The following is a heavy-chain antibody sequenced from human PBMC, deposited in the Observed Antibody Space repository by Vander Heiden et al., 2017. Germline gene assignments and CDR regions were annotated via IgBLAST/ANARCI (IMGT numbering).Heavy chain of an antibody. CDR2: IFSNDEK. V-gene: IGHV2-26*01. CDR1: GFSLSNARMG. J-gene: IGHJ6*02. CDR3: ARIVQWLVPSPHYGMDV. D-gene: IGHD6-19*01. Sequence: QVTLKESGPVLVKPTETLTLTCTVSGFSLSNARMGVSWIRQPPGKALEWLAHIFSNDEKPYSTSLKSRLTISKDTSKSQVVLTMTNMDPVDTATYYCARIVQWLVPSPHYGMDVWGQGTTVTVSS.